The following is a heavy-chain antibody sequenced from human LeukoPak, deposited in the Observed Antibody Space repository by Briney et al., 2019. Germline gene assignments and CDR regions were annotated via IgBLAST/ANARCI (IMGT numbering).Heavy chain of an antibody. V-gene: IGHV1-8*02. CDR3: ARGYGDYAGY. J-gene: IGHJ4*02. CDR1: DYTFTSYG. Sequence: GASVKVSCKASDYTFTSYGISWVRQAPGQGLEWMGWMNPNSGNTGYAQKFQGRVTMTRNTSISTAYMELSSLRSEDTAVYYCARGYGDYAGYWGQGNLVTVSS. D-gene: IGHD4-17*01. CDR2: MNPNSGNT.